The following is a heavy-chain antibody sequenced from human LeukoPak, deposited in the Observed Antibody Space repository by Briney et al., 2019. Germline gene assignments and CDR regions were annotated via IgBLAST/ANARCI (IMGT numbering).Heavy chain of an antibody. Sequence: GGSLRLSCAASGFTLSTYWMTWVRQAPGKGLEWVANIKQDGSEKYYVDSVKGRFTISRDNAKKLLYLQMNSLRVEDTAVYYCARDRGSSGRLGRFDNWGQGTLVAVSP. V-gene: IGHV3-7*01. CDR2: IKQDGSEK. CDR1: GFTLSTYW. CDR3: ARDRGSSGRLGRFDN. D-gene: IGHD6-19*01. J-gene: IGHJ4*02.